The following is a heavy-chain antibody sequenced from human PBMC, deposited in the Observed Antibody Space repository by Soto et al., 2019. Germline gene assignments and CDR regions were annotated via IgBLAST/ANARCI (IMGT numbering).Heavy chain of an antibody. CDR2: INAGSGNT. J-gene: IGHJ6*02. D-gene: IGHD3-3*01. V-gene: IGHV1-3*01. CDR1: GYTFTSHC. Sequence: ASVKVSCKASGYTFTSHCLHWVRQAPGQRLEWMGWINAGSGNTKYSQKFQGRVTTTRDTSASTAYMELSSLRSEDTAVYYCARESPYYDFWSGSYRPYHFYAMDVWGQGTTVTVSS. CDR3: ARESPYYDFWSGSYRPYHFYAMDV.